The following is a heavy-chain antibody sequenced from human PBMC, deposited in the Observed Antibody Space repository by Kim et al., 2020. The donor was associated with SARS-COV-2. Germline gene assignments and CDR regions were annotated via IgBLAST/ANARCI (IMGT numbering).Heavy chain of an antibody. V-gene: IGHV1-46*01. Sequence: ASVKVSCKASGYTFTSYYMHWVRQAPGQGLEWMGIINPSGGSTSYAQKFQGRVTMTRDTSTSTVYMELSSLRSEDTAVYYCARESVQYYYGSGGYYTTIDYWGQGTLVTVS. CDR2: INPSGGST. CDR1: GYTFTSYY. CDR3: ARESVQYYYGSGGYYTTIDY. D-gene: IGHD3-10*01. J-gene: IGHJ4*02.